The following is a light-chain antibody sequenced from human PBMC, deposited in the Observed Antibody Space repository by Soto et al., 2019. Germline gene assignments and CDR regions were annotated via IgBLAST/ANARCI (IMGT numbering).Light chain of an antibody. V-gene: IGKV4-1*01. Sequence: DIVMTQSPDSLAVSLGERATIKCKSSQSVLYSSNNKNYLAWYQKKAGQPPKLLIYWASTRESGVPDRFTGSGSGTDFTLTISSLQAEDVAVYYCQQYYSIPPSFGGGTKVEIK. CDR3: QQYYSIPPS. CDR2: WAS. J-gene: IGKJ4*01. CDR1: QSVLYSSNNKNY.